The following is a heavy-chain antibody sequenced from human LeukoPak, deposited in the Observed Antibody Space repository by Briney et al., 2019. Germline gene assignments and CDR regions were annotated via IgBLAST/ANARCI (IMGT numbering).Heavy chain of an antibody. Sequence: GGSLRLSCAASGFTFSTYGMHWVRQSPGKGLEWVAFIRYDGSEKYSTDSVKGRFTISRDNSKNTLYLRMNSLTAEDTAVYYCAKDRSYHYFDYWGQGTLVTVSS. CDR2: IRYDGSEK. CDR1: GFTFSTYG. J-gene: IGHJ4*02. V-gene: IGHV3-30*02. CDR3: AKDRSYHYFDY. D-gene: IGHD5-18*01.